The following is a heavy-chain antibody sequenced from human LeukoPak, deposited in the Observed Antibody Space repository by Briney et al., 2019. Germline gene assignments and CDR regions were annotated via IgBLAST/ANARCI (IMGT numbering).Heavy chain of an antibody. CDR2: IYYSGNT. Sequence: VEPSETLSLTCTVSGDSIGSSSYYWGWIRQPPGKGLEWIGSIYYSGNTYYNPSLKSRVTISVDTSKNQFSLKLSSVTAADTAVYYCARHFQYSYYYYMDVWGQGTTVTVSS. V-gene: IGHV4-39*01. CDR3: ARHFQYSYYYYMDV. J-gene: IGHJ6*03. CDR1: GDSIGSSSYY.